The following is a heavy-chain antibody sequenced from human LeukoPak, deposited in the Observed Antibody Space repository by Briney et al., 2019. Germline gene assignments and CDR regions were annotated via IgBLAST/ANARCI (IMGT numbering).Heavy chain of an antibody. CDR3: ARVTTVAKRGGDS. D-gene: IGHD4-17*01. J-gene: IGHJ4*02. Sequence: PSETLSLTCTVPGGSISSSSYYWGWIRQPPGKRLEWIGEINHSGSTNYNPSLKSRVTISVDTSKNQFSLKLSSVTAADTAVYYCARVTTVAKRGGDSWGQGTLVTVSS. CDR1: GGSISSSSYY. V-gene: IGHV4-39*07. CDR2: INHSGST.